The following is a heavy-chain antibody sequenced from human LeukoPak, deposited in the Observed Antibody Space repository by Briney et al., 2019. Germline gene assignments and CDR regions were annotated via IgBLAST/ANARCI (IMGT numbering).Heavy chain of an antibody. V-gene: IGHV3-23*01. CDR3: AKELAATGSYYFDY. Sequence: GGSLRLSCAASGFTFSSYAMSWVRQAPGKGLEWVSGVSGSGGNTYYADSVKGRFTISRDNSKNTLYLQMNSLRAEDTAIYYCAKELAATGSYYFDYWGQGTLVTVSS. CDR1: GFTFSSYA. J-gene: IGHJ4*02. D-gene: IGHD6-13*01. CDR2: VSGSGGNT.